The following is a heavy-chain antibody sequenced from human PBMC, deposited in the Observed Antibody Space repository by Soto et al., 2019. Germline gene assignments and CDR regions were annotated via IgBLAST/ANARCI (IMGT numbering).Heavy chain of an antibody. CDR1: GYNFNNYW. Sequence: GASVKISCKVSGYNFNNYWIAWVRQTPGKGLELLGLIYPHDSETRYRQKFQGQVTISDDKSISTASLQWRSLKTSATAIYSCARHGRDGDHYSFDYWGQGTLVTVSS. CDR2: IYPHDSET. V-gene: IGHV5-51*01. CDR3: ARHGRDGDHYSFDY. D-gene: IGHD1-1*01. J-gene: IGHJ4*01.